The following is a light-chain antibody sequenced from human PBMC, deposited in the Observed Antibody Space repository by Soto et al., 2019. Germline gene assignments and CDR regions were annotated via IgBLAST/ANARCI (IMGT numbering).Light chain of an antibody. J-gene: IGLJ2*01. Sequence: QSVLTQPASVYGSLGRSITIPCTGASSDVGGYDYVSWYQQHPGKAPKLMIYEVSNRPSGLSNRFSGSKSGNTASLTISGLQAEDEAVYYCSSYTGSSTLVIFGGGTKLTVL. CDR3: SSYTGSSTLVI. CDR1: SSDVGGYDY. V-gene: IGLV2-14*01. CDR2: EVS.